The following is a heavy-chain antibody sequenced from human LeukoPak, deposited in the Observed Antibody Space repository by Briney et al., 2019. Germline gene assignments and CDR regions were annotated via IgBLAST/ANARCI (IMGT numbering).Heavy chain of an antibody. J-gene: IGHJ4*02. CDR1: GDSIIRYY. CDR2: IHASGDT. CDR3: ARGPRIAAGDTVDY. Sequence: SETLSLTCTVSGDSIIRYYWSWIRQPAGKGLEWTGRIHASGDTNYNPSLKSRVTMSVDTSKNQFSLKLSSVTAADTAVYYCARGPRIAAGDTVDYWGQGTLVTVSS. D-gene: IGHD6-13*01. V-gene: IGHV4-4*07.